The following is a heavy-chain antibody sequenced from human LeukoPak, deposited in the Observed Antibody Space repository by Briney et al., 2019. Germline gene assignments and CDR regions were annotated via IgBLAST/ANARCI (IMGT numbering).Heavy chain of an antibody. CDR1: GFTFSSYA. Sequence: GGSLRLSCAASGFTFSSYAMSWVRQAPGKGLEWVSAISGSGTNTYYADSVKGRFTISRDNSKNSLYLQMNSLRAEDTAVYFCARGLHSRLYDSSGYYPYWGQGTLVTVSS. V-gene: IGHV3-23*01. CDR2: ISGSGTNT. J-gene: IGHJ4*02. D-gene: IGHD3-22*01. CDR3: ARGLHSRLYDSSGYYPY.